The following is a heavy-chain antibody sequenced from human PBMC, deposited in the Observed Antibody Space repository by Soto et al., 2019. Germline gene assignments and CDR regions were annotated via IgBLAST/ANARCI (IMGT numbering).Heavy chain of an antibody. D-gene: IGHD3-10*01. Sequence: EVQLLESGGGLVQPGGSLRLSCAASGFTFSSYAMSWVRQAPGKGLEWVSAISGSGGSTYYADSVKGRFTISRDNSKNTLYLQMNSLRAEDTAVYYCAKDHGEYGSGPQGYFDYWGQGTLVTVSS. CDR2: ISGSGGST. CDR1: GFTFSSYA. V-gene: IGHV3-23*01. J-gene: IGHJ4*02. CDR3: AKDHGEYGSGPQGYFDY.